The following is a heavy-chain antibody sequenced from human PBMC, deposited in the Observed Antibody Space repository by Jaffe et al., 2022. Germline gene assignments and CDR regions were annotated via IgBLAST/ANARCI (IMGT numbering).Heavy chain of an antibody. Sequence: EVQLLESGGGLVQPGGSLRLSCAASGFTFSSYAMSWVRQAPGKGLEWVSAISGSGGSTYYADSVKGRFTISRDNSKNTLYLQMNSLRAEDTAVYYCGADSSGWTGAIDYWGQGTLVTVSS. CDR2: ISGSGGST. V-gene: IGHV3-23*01. CDR3: GADSSGWTGAIDY. D-gene: IGHD6-19*01. CDR1: GFTFSSYA. J-gene: IGHJ4*02.